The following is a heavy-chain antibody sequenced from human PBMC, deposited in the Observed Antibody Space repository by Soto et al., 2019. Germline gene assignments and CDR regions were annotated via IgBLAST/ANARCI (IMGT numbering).Heavy chain of an antibody. CDR2: ISYDGSDK. D-gene: IGHD2-2*02. J-gene: IGHJ4*02. Sequence: QEQLVESGGGVVQPGRSLRLSCAASGFTFNTYGMHWVRQAPGKGLEWVAVISYDGSDKYYADSVKGRFIISRDNSKNTLYLQMNSLRAEDTAIYYCAKSPNWYCSSPYCYKFYFDFWGQGALVTVSS. V-gene: IGHV3-30*18. CDR3: AKSPNWYCSSPYCYKFYFDF. CDR1: GFTFNTYG.